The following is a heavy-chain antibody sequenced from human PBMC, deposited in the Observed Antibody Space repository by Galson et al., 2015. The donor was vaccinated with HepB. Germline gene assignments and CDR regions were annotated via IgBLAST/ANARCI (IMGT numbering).Heavy chain of an antibody. CDR1: GFNFDNYG. Sequence: SLRLSCAASGFNFDNYGIHWVRQVPGQALEWVSGIIWKSGRTGYADSVKGRFTISKDNAKNSVYVQMNSLRVEDTALYYCGRDQRPGGLGFWGQGTLVTVSS. CDR2: IIWKSGRT. J-gene: IGHJ4*02. V-gene: IGHV3-9*01. CDR3: GRDQRPGGLGF. D-gene: IGHD3-10*01.